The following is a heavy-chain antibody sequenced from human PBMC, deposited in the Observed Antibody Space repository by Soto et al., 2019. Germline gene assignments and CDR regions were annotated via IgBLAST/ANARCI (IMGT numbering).Heavy chain of an antibody. CDR3: ARAIVGPTTTGWLDP. Sequence: QVQLVQSGAEVKKPGSSVKVYCKASGGTFSRYAISWVRQATGQGLEWMGGIIPIFGTANYAQKFQGRVTITTDESTRTAFMELSSLRFEDTAVYYGARAIVGPTTTGWLDPWGQGTLVTVSS. D-gene: IGHD1-26*01. J-gene: IGHJ5*02. CDR2: IIPIFGTA. V-gene: IGHV1-69*01. CDR1: GGTFSRYA.